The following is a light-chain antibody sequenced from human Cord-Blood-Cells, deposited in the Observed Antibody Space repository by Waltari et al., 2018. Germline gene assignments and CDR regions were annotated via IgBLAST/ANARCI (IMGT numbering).Light chain of an antibody. J-gene: IGLJ2*01. CDR2: EDN. Sequence: NFMLTQPHPVSESPGKTVTISCTRSSGSIASNYVQWYQQRPGSSPTTVIYEDNQRTSGVPGRFSGSIDSSSNSASLTISGLKTEDEADYYCQSYDSSNQVFGGGTKLTVL. CDR1: SGSIASNY. CDR3: QSYDSSNQV. V-gene: IGLV6-57*01.